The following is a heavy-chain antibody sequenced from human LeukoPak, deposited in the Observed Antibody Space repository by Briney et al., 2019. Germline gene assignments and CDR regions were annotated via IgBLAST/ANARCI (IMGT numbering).Heavy chain of an antibody. D-gene: IGHD2-2*01. V-gene: IGHV1-2*02. CDR3: ARVCSSTSCQGNY. J-gene: IGHJ4*02. CDR2: INPNSGGT. CDR1: GYTFTGYY. Sequence: ASVKVSCKASGYTFTGYYMHWVRQAPGQGLEWMGWINPNSGGTNYAQKSQGRVTMTRDTSISTAYMELSRLRSDDTAVYYCARVCSSTSCQGNYWGQGTLVTVSS.